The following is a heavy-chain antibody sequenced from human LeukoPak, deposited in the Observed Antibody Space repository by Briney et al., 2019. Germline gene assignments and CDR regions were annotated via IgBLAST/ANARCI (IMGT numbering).Heavy chain of an antibody. CDR1: GGTFSSYA. V-gene: IGHV1-69*06. CDR3: ARADCSGGSCKTLLSFDI. Sequence: SVKVSCKASGGTFSSYAISWVRQAPGQGLEWMGGIIPIFGTANYAQKFQGRVTITADKSTSTAYMELSSLRSEDTAVYYCARADCSGGSCKTLLSFDIWGQGTMVTVSS. J-gene: IGHJ3*02. CDR2: IIPIFGTA. D-gene: IGHD2-15*01.